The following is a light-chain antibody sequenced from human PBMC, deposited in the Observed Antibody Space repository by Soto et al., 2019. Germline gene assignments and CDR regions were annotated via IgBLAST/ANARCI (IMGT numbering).Light chain of an antibody. V-gene: IGKV3-15*01. CDR2: GAS. CDR3: QQYNNWPPWT. J-gene: IGKJ1*01. Sequence: EIVMTQSPATLSVSPGERATLSCRASQSVSSNLAWYQQKPGQAPRLLIYGASTRATGIPARFSGSGSGTGFTRTISSLQSEDFAVYCCQQYNNWPPWTFGQGTKVEIK. CDR1: QSVSSN.